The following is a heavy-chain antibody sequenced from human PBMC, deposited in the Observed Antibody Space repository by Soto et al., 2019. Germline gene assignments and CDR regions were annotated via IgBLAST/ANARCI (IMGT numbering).Heavy chain of an antibody. CDR3: ARDGPYYDFWSGYSADY. CDR2: ISAYNGNT. CDR1: GYTFTSYG. D-gene: IGHD3-3*01. Sequence: ASVKVSCKASGYTFTSYGISWVRQAPGQGLEWMGWISAYNGNTNYAQKLQGRVTMTTDTSTSTAYMELRSLRSDDTAVYYCARDGPYYDFWSGYSADYWGQGTLVTSPQ. V-gene: IGHV1-18*01. J-gene: IGHJ4*02.